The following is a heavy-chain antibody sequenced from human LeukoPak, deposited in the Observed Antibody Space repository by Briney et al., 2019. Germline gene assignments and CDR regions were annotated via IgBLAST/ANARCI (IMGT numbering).Heavy chain of an antibody. Sequence: ASVKVSCKASGYTFTGYYMHWVRQAPGQGLEWMGWINPNSGGTNYAQKFQGRVTMTRDTSISTAYMELSRLRSDDTAVYYCASCSSPSCYHYCYFDLGGVAPLVTFS. CDR1: GYTFTGYY. V-gene: IGHV1-2*02. J-gene: IGHJ2*01. CDR3: ASCSSPSCYHYCYFDL. D-gene: IGHD2-2*01. CDR2: INPNSGGT.